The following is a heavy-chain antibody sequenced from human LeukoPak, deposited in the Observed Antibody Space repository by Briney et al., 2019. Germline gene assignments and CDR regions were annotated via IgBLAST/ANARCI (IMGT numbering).Heavy chain of an antibody. CDR1: GFTFSSYA. V-gene: IGHV3-7*01. J-gene: IGHJ4*02. D-gene: IGHD4-17*01. Sequence: GGSLRLSRAASGFTFSSYAMSWVRQAPGKGLEWVANIKQDGSEKYYVDSVKGRFTISRDNAKNSLYLQMNSLRAEDTAVYYCARSLRYFDYWGQGTLVTVSS. CDR3: ARSLRYFDY. CDR2: IKQDGSEK.